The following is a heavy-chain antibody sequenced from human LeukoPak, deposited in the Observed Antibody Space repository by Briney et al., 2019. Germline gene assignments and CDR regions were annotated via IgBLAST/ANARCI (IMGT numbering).Heavy chain of an antibody. V-gene: IGHV1-69*13. CDR3: ARVGDWNYDYYYYMDV. CDR1: GGTFSSYA. D-gene: IGHD1-1*01. J-gene: IGHJ6*03. Sequence: ASVKVSCKASGGTFSSYAISWVRQAPGQGLEWMGGIIPIFGTANYAQKFQGRVTITVDESTSTAYMELSSLRSEDTAVYYCARVGDWNYDYYYYMDVWGKGTTVTVSS. CDR2: IIPIFGTA.